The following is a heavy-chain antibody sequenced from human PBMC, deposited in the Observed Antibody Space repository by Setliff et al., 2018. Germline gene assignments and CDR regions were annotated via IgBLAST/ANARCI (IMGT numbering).Heavy chain of an antibody. Sequence: SETLSLTCSVSGGSITSHYWSWIRQSPGKGLEWIGYIDYSGTTNYNPSLKSRVTISSDTSKRQFSLRLTSVTAADTAVYYCAREHGYSYGQTYYYYGMDVWGQGTTVTVSS. CDR3: AREHGYSYGQTYYYYGMDV. CDR1: GGSITSHY. J-gene: IGHJ6*02. D-gene: IGHD5-18*01. CDR2: IDYSGTT. V-gene: IGHV4-59*11.